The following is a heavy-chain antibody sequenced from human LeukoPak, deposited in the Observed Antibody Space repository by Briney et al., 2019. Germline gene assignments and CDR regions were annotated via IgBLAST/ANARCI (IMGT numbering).Heavy chain of an antibody. CDR3: ASLKNYYDSSGYLVTDAFDI. D-gene: IGHD3-22*01. CDR1: GYTFTGYY. CDR2: INPNSGGT. J-gene: IGHJ3*02. Sequence: ASVKVSCKASGYTFTGYYMHWVRQAPGQGLEWMGWINPNSGGTNYAQKLQGRVTMTTDTSTSTAYMELRSLKSDDTAVYYCASLKNYYDSSGYLVTDAFDIWGQGTMVTVSS. V-gene: IGHV1-2*02.